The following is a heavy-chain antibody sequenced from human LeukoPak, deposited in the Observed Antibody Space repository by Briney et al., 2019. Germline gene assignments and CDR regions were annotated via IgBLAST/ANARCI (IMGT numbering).Heavy chain of an antibody. J-gene: IGHJ3*02. CDR2: IFPIFGTA. D-gene: IGHD3-16*01. V-gene: IGHV1-69*01. CDR1: GGTFSSYA. Sequence: SVKVSCKASGGTFSSYAISWVRQAPGQGLEWMGGIFPIFGTANYAQKFQGRVTITADESTSTAYMELSSLRSEDTAVYYCARGPGIGGAFDIWGQGTMVTVSS. CDR3: ARGPGIGGAFDI.